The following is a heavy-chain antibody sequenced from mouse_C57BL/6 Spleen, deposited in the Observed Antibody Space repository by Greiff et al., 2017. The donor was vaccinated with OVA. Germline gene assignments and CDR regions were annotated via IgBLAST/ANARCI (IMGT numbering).Heavy chain of an antibody. Sequence: EVKLVESEGGLVQPGSSMKLSCTASGFTFSDYYMAWVRQVPEKGLEWVANINYDGSSTYYLDSLKSRFIISRDNAKNILYLQMSSLKSEDTATYYCAREASSTAGAMDYWGQGTSVTVSS. V-gene: IGHV5-16*01. CDR3: AREASSTAGAMDY. D-gene: IGHD3-2*01. CDR1: GFTFSDYY. J-gene: IGHJ4*01. CDR2: INYDGSST.